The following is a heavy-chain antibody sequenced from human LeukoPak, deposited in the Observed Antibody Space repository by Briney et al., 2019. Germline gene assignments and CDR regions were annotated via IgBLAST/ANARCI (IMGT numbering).Heavy chain of an antibody. V-gene: IGHV4-59*01. CDR2: IYYSGST. J-gene: IGHJ1*01. CDR3: ARGGAARLHFQN. D-gene: IGHD6-6*01. Sequence: SETLSLTCTVSGGSISSYYWNWIRQPPGKGLEWIGYIYYSGSTNYNPSLKSRVTISVDTSKNHFSLRLSSVTAADTAVYYCARGGAARLHFQNWGQGTLVTVSS. CDR1: GGSISSYY.